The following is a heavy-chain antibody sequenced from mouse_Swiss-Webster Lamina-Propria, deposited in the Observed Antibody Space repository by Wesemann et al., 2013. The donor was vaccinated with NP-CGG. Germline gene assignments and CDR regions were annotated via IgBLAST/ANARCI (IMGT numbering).Heavy chain of an antibody. CDR2: ISYDGSN. Sequence: DVQLQESGPGLVKPSQSLSLTCSVTGYSITSGYYWNWIRQFPGNKLEWMGYISYDGSNNYNPSLKNRISITRDTSKNQFFLKLNSVTTEDTATYYCARDRAGWGQGTLVTVSA. D-gene: IGHD3-1*01. V-gene: IGHV3-6*02. CDR1: GYSITSGYY. CDR3: ARDRAG. J-gene: IGHJ3*01.